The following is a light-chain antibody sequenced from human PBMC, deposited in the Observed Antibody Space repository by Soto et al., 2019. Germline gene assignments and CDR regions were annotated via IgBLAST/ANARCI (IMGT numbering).Light chain of an antibody. CDR3: QQYGSSPLWT. CDR1: ESVSSSH. J-gene: IGKJ1*01. Sequence: EIVLTQSPGTLYLSPGERATLSCRSSESVSSSHLAWYRQKPGQAPRLLICGASSRATGIPDRFSGSGSGTDFTLTISRLEPEDFAVYYCQQYGSSPLWTFGQGTKVEIK. V-gene: IGKV3-20*01. CDR2: GAS.